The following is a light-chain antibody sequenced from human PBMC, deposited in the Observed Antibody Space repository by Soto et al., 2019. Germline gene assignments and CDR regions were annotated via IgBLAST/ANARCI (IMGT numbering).Light chain of an antibody. CDR3: QQFNSYPLT. CDR1: QGIASS. CDR2: AAS. Sequence: DIHLTQSPSFLSASXGDRVTITCRASQGIASSLAWYQQKAGKAPKLLIYAASTLESGVPSRFSGSGPGTEVTLTISSLQPEDFAIYYCQQFNSYPLTFGGGTKVEIK. V-gene: IGKV1-9*01. J-gene: IGKJ4*01.